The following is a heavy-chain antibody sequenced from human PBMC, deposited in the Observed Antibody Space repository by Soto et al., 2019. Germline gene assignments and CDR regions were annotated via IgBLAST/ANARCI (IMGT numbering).Heavy chain of an antibody. Sequence: QVQRVESGGGVVQPGRSLRLSCAASGFTFSSYGMHWVRQAPGKGLEWVAVISYDGSNKYYADSVKGRFTISRDNSKNTLYLQMNSLRAEDTAVYYCAKDAHYAFDIWGQGTMVTVSS. CDR2: ISYDGSNK. V-gene: IGHV3-30*18. CDR1: GFTFSSYG. J-gene: IGHJ3*02. CDR3: AKDAHYAFDI.